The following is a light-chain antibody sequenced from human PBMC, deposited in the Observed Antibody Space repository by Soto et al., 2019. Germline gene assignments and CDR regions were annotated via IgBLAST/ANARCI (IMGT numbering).Light chain of an antibody. CDR1: QGISSY. Sequence: DIQLTQSPSFLSASVGDRVTITCRASQGISSYLAWYQQKPGKAPKLLIYAASTLQSGVPSRFSGSGSGTEFTLTISSRQAEDFATYYCQHLDSYSTFGQGTRLEIK. CDR3: QHLDSYST. J-gene: IGKJ5*01. V-gene: IGKV1-9*01. CDR2: AAS.